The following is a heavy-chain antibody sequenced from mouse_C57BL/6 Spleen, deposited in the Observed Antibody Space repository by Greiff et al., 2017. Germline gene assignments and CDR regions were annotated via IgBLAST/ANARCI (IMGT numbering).Heavy chain of an antibody. CDR1: GFTFSSYA. Sequence: EVQGVESGGGLVKPGGSLKLSCAASGFTFSSYAMSWVRQTPEKRLEWVATISDGGSYTYYPDNVKGRFTISRDNAKNNLYLQMSHLKSEDTAMYYCAREGLDSSGSTWFAYWGQGTLVTVSA. D-gene: IGHD3-2*02. J-gene: IGHJ3*01. V-gene: IGHV5-4*01. CDR3: AREGLDSSGSTWFAY. CDR2: ISDGGSYT.